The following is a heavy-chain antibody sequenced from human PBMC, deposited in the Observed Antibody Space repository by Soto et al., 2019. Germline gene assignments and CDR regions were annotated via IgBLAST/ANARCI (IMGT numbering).Heavy chain of an antibody. D-gene: IGHD3-10*01. J-gene: IGHJ4*02. V-gene: IGHV3-13*01. CDR2: IGTAGDT. CDR1: GFTFSSYD. CDR3: ARASDYYGSGSYLTTFDY. Sequence: PGGSLRLSCAASGFTFSSYDMHWVRQATGKGLEWVSAIGTAGDTYYPGSVKGRFTISRENAKNSLYLQMNSLRAGDTAVYYCARASDYYGSGSYLTTFDYWGQGTLVTVSS.